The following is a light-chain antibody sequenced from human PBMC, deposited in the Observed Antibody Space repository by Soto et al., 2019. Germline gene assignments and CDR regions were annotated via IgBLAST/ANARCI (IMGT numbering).Light chain of an antibody. CDR2: DAS. Sequence: ELVLTQSPATLSLSPGERATVSCRASQDINTYLAWYQQKPGQAPRLLIYDASNRAKGIPARFSGSGPGTDFTLTISSLEPEDFAVYYCQQRSNWPITFGQGTRLEIK. V-gene: IGKV3D-11*01. CDR3: QQRSNWPIT. CDR1: QDINTY. J-gene: IGKJ5*01.